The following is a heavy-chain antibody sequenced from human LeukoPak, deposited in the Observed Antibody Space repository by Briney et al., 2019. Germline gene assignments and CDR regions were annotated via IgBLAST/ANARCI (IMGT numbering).Heavy chain of an antibody. Sequence: PGGSLILSCAASGFSLTTYEMNWVRRAPGKGLEWVSYIGSSGDSIYYTDCVKGRFTISRDNAKTSLSLQMNSLRAEDTAIYYCARDRRVGATWSVGAFDIWGQGTTVTVSS. V-gene: IGHV3-48*03. CDR1: GFSLTTYE. J-gene: IGHJ3*02. D-gene: IGHD1-26*01. CDR2: IGSSGDSI. CDR3: ARDRRVGATWSVGAFDI.